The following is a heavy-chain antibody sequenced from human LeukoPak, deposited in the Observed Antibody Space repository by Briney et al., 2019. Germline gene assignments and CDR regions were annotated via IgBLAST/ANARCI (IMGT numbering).Heavy chain of an antibody. Sequence: GESLKISWKGSGYKFSTYWIAWVRQMPGKGLEWMGIIYPGDSDTRYSPSFQGQVTISADKSVNSAYLQWSSLKASDTAMYYCARPNITSYYDSRGYEAFDVWGQGTLVTVSS. V-gene: IGHV5-51*01. CDR2: IYPGDSDT. CDR1: GYKFSTYW. D-gene: IGHD3-22*01. J-gene: IGHJ3*01. CDR3: ARPNITSYYDSRGYEAFDV.